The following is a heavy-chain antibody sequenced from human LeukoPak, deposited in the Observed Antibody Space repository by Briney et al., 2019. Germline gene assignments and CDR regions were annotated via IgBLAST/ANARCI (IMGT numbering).Heavy chain of an antibody. J-gene: IGHJ4*02. Sequence: ASVKVSCKASGYTFTIYGISWVRQAPGQGCEWMGWISAYAQKFQCRVTMTTDTSTSTAYMELRSLRSDDTAVYYCARRFNYYDSSGYYEGFYFDYWGQGTLVTVSS. CDR3: ARRFNYYDSSGYYEGFYFDY. CDR1: GYTFTIYG. D-gene: IGHD3-22*01. CDR2: ISAY. V-gene: IGHV1-18*01.